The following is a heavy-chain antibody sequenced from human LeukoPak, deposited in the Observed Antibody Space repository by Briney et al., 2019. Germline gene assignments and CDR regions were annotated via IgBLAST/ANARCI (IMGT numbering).Heavy chain of an antibody. CDR2: INPNSGGT. V-gene: IGHV1-2*02. CDR3: AREQALLGSCSSTSCQRGADWFDP. D-gene: IGHD2-2*01. J-gene: IGHJ5*02. CDR1: GYTFTGYY. Sequence: ASVKVSCKASGYTFTGYYMHWVRQAPGQGLEWMGWINPNSGGTNYAQKFQGRVTMTRDTSISTAYMELSRLRSDDTAVYYCAREQALLGSCSSTSCQRGADWFDPWGQGTLVTVSS.